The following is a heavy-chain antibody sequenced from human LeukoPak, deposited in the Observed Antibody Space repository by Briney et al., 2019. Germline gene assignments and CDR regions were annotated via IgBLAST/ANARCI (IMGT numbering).Heavy chain of an antibody. CDR1: GGSISSYY. J-gene: IGHJ6*02. V-gene: IGHV4-59*08. CDR3: ARHRYFDWLFPSYYYYYGMDV. CDR2: IYYSGST. Sequence: SETLSLTCTVSGGSISSYYWSWIRQPPGKGLEWIGYIYYSGSTNYNPSLKSRVTISVDTSKNQFSLKLSSVTAADTAVYYCARHRYFDWLFPSYYYYYGMDVWGQGTTVTVSS. D-gene: IGHD3-9*01.